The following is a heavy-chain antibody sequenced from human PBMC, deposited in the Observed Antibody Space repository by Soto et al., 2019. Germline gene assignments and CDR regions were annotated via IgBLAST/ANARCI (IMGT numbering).Heavy chain of an antibody. D-gene: IGHD3-16*01. CDR3: AGEGVPQSPTPNYYYYGMDV. Sequence: ASVKVSCKASGYTFTGYYMHWVRQAPGQGLEWMGWINPNSGGTNYAQKFQGWVTMTRDTSISTAYMELSRLRSDDTAVYYCAGEGVPQSPTPNYYYYGMDVWG. CDR2: INPNSGGT. J-gene: IGHJ6*02. CDR1: GYTFTGYY. V-gene: IGHV1-2*04.